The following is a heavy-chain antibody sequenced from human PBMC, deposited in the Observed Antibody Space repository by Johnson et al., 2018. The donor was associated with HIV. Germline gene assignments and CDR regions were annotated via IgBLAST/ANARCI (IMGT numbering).Heavy chain of an antibody. CDR1: GFTFSSYA. Sequence: QVQLVESGGGLVQPGGSLRLSCAASGFTFSSYAMHWVRQAPGKGLEWVAVISYDGNNKYYADSVKGRFTISRDNSKNSLYLQMNSLRAEDTAVYFCARVVPDAFDRWGQGTMVTVSS. CDR2: ISYDGNNK. D-gene: IGHD6-6*01. J-gene: IGHJ3*01. V-gene: IGHV3-30-3*01. CDR3: ARVVPDAFDR.